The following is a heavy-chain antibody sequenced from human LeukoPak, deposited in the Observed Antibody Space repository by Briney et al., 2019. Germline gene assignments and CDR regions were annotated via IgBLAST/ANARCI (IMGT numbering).Heavy chain of an antibody. D-gene: IGHD3-22*01. J-gene: IGHJ4*02. Sequence: HTGGSLRLSCAASGFTFSSYSMNWVRQAPGKGLGWVSYISSSSSSTIYYADSVKGRFTISRDNAKNSLYLQMNSLRAEDTAVYYCARDSARSDSSGYYYHDVGYRGQGTLVTVSS. CDR2: ISSSSSSTI. CDR3: ARDSARSDSSGYYYHDVGY. CDR1: GFTFSSYS. V-gene: IGHV3-48*01.